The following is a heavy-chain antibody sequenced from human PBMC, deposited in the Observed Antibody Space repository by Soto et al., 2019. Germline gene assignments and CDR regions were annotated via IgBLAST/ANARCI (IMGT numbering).Heavy chain of an antibody. D-gene: IGHD2-2*01. CDR2: IYYSGST. Sequence: QLQLQESGPGLVKPSETLSLTCTVSGGSISSSSYYWGWIRQPPGKGLEWIGSIYYSGSTYYNPSLKSLVTISVDTTKNQFSLKLSAVTAADTAVYYCARGVVVPAAMSYYYYGMDVWGQGTTVTVSS. CDR3: ARGVVVPAAMSYYYYGMDV. J-gene: IGHJ6*02. CDR1: GGSISSSSYY. V-gene: IGHV4-39*01.